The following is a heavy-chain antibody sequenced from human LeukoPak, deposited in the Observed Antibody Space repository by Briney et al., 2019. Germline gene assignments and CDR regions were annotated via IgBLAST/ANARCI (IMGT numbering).Heavy chain of an antibody. CDR3: ACTPTSYYYYYGMDV. D-gene: IGHD2/OR15-2a*01. CDR2: INHDGSEK. J-gene: IGHJ6*04. Sequence: GGSLRLSCAASGFTFSSYWMSWVRQPPAKGLEWVANINHDGSEKYYVDSVKGRFTISRDNAKNSLYLQMNSLRAEDTAVYYCACTPTSYYYYYGMDVWGKGTTVTVSS. V-gene: IGHV3-7*03. CDR1: GFTFSSYW.